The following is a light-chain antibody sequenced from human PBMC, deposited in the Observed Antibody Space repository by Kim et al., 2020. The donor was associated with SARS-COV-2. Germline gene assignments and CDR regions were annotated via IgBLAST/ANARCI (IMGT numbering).Light chain of an antibody. CDR2: DND. Sequence: QSVLTQPPSVSAAPGQKVTISCSGSRSNIGNNPVSWYQQFPGTAPKLITYDNDKRPSGIPDRFSSSKSSTSATLGITGLRTGDEADYYCATWDSSLSVGVFGGGTQLTV. V-gene: IGLV1-51*01. J-gene: IGLJ3*02. CDR1: RSNIGNNP. CDR3: ATWDSSLSVGV.